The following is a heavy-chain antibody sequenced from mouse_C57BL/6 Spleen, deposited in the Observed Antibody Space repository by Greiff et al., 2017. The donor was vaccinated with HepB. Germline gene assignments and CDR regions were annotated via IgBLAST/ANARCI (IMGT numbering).Heavy chain of an antibody. D-gene: IGHD1-1*01. J-gene: IGHJ1*03. Sequence: EVQLQQSGPGLVKPSQSLSLPCSVPGYSITSGYYWNWIRQFPGNKLEWMGYISYDGSNNYNPSLKNRISITRDTSKNQFFLKLNSVTTEDTATYYCAREPLSTRYFDVWGTGTTVTVSS. CDR3: AREPLSTRYFDV. V-gene: IGHV3-6*01. CDR2: ISYDGSN. CDR1: GYSITSGYY.